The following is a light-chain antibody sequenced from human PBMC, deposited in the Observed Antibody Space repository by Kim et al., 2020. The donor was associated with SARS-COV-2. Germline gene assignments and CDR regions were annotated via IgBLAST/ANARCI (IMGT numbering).Light chain of an antibody. Sequence: VALGERATLSCRASQSVSNNLAWYQQKPGQAPRLLIYGASSRATGIPDRFSGSGSGTDFTLTISRLEPEDFAVYYCQQYGSSSWTFGQGTKVDIK. CDR1: QSVSNN. J-gene: IGKJ1*01. V-gene: IGKV3-20*01. CDR3: QQYGSSSWT. CDR2: GAS.